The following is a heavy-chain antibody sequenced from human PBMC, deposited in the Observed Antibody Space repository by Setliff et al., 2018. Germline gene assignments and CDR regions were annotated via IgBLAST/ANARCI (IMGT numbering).Heavy chain of an antibody. D-gene: IGHD6-13*01. CDR2: IHYSGST. Sequence: PSETLSLTCSVSGASITDSYWNWIRQPPGKGLEWVGYIHYSGSTSYNPSLKSRVTISEDMSKNQFSLKVSSVTAADTAIYYCALSSSWFKDFQHWGQGTLVTVSS. CDR3: ALSSSWFKDFQH. V-gene: IGHV4-59*01. J-gene: IGHJ1*01. CDR1: GASITDSY.